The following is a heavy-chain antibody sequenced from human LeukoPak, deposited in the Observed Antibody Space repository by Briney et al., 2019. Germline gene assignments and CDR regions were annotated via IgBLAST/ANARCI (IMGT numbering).Heavy chain of an antibody. CDR1: GFTFSSYS. CDR3: ARGKSNYGDYVDY. J-gene: IGHJ4*02. CDR2: ISSSSYI. V-gene: IGHV3-21*01. D-gene: IGHD4-17*01. Sequence: GGSLRLSCAASGFTFSSYSMNWVRQAPGKGLEWVSSISSSSYIYYADSVKGRFTISRDNAKNSLYLQMNSLRAEDTAVYYCARGKSNYGDYVDYWGQGTLVTVSS.